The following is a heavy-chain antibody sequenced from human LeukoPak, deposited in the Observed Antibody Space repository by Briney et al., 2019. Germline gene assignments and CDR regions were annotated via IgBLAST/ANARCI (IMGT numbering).Heavy chain of an antibody. Sequence: ASVKVSCKASGGTFSSYAISWVRQAPGQGLEWMGGIIPIFGTANYAQKFQGRVTITADESTSTAYMELSSLRSEDTAVYYCARDGGSVGAPDYWGQGTLVTVSS. CDR2: IIPIFGTA. CDR3: ARDGGSVGAPDY. D-gene: IGHD1-26*01. CDR1: GGTFSSYA. V-gene: IGHV1-69*13. J-gene: IGHJ4*02.